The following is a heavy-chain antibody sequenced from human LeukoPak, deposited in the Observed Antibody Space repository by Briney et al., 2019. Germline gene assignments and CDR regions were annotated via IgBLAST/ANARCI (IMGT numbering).Heavy chain of an antibody. J-gene: IGHJ4*02. CDR3: AREGIVEMATRIEYYFDY. Sequence: SETLSLTCTVSGGSISSYYWSWIRQPPGKGLEWIGYIYYSESTNYNPSLKSRVTISVDTSKNQFSLKLSSVTAADTAVYYCAREGIVEMATRIEYYFDYWGQGTLVTVSS. D-gene: IGHD5-24*01. CDR2: IYYSEST. V-gene: IGHV4-59*01. CDR1: GGSISSYY.